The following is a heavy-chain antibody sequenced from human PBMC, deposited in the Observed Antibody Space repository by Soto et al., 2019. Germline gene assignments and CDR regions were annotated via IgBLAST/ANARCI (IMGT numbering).Heavy chain of an antibody. CDR1: GGSISSGGYY. V-gene: IGHV4-31*03. CDR3: ARGEDYDILTGYHNYFDY. J-gene: IGHJ4*02. Sequence: QVQLQESGPGLVKPSQTLSLTCTVSGGSISSGGYYWSWIRQHPGKGLEWIGYIYYSGSTYYNPSRNSRVTIAVDTSKNQFSLKLSSVTAADTAVYYCARGEDYDILTGYHNYFDYWGQGTLVTVSS. D-gene: IGHD3-9*01. CDR2: IYYSGST.